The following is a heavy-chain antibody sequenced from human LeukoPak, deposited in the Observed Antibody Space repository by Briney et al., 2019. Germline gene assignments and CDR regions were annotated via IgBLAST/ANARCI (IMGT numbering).Heavy chain of an antibody. CDR2: IFYSGNT. CDR3: ARQIAVVEPTDPNWFDS. CDR1: GDSISSSSYY. V-gene: IGHV4-39*07. D-gene: IGHD2-21*01. J-gene: IGHJ5*01. Sequence: SETLSLTCSVSGDSISSSSYYWGWIRQPPGKGLEWIGSIFYSGNTYYTPSLKSRVTMSLDTSKNQFSLRLTSVAAADTAVYYCARQIAVVEPTDPNWFDSWGQGTLVTVSS.